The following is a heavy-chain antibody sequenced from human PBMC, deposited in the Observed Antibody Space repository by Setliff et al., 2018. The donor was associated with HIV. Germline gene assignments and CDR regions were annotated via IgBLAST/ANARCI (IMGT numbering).Heavy chain of an antibody. J-gene: IGHJ6*03. V-gene: IGHV1-2*02. CDR3: ARGADYYDSSGYRGGGLYYMDV. CDR2: INPNSGGT. Sequence: ASVKVSCKASGYTFTGYYMHWVRQAPGQGLEWMGWINPNSGGTNYAQKFQGRVTMTRDPSISTAYMELSRLRSDDTAVYYCARGADYYDSSGYRGGGLYYMDVWGKGTTVTVSS. D-gene: IGHD3-22*01. CDR1: GYTFTGYY.